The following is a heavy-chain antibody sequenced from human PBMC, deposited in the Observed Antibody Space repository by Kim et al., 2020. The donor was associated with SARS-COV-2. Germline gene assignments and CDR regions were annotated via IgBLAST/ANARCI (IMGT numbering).Heavy chain of an antibody. V-gene: IGHV3-30-3*01. CDR3: ARGQGTLPAAMVYYYYGMDV. D-gene: IGHD2-2*01. CDR2: ISYDGSNK. CDR1: GFTFSSYA. Sequence: GGSLRLSCAASGFTFSSYAMHWVRQAPGKGLEWVAVISYDGSNKYYADSVKGRFTISRDNSKNTLYLQMNSLRAEDTAVYYCARGQGTLPAAMVYYYYGMDVWGQGTTVTVSS. J-gene: IGHJ6*02.